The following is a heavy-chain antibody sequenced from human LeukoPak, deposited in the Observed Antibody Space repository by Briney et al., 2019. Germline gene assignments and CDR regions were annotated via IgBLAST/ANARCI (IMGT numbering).Heavy chain of an antibody. CDR2: INPNSGNT. D-gene: IGHD5-24*01. CDR3: ARGFPRGWFDP. J-gene: IGHJ5*02. Sequence: ASVKVSCKASGYTFTGYYMHWVRQAPGQGLEWMGWINPNSGNTGYAQKFQGRVTITRNTSISTAYMELSSLRSEDTAVYYCARGFPRGWFDPWGQGTLVTVSS. V-gene: IGHV1-8*03. CDR1: GYTFTGYY.